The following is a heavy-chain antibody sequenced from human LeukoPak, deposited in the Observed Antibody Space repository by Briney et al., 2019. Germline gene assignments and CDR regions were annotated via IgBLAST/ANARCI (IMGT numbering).Heavy chain of an antibody. D-gene: IGHD3-22*01. Sequence: GRSLRLSCAASGFTFSTYWMHWVRQAPGKGLVWVSRIKSDGSTNYADSVKGRFTISRGNAKNTVSLQMNSLRPEDTGVYYCARAPSEIGGYYPEYFRHWGQGTLVTVSS. V-gene: IGHV3-74*01. CDR2: IKSDGST. CDR3: ARAPSEIGGYYPEYFRH. J-gene: IGHJ1*01. CDR1: GFTFSTYW.